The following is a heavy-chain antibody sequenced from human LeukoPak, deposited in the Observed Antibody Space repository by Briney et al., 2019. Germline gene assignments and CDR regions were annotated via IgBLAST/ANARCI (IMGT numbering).Heavy chain of an antibody. Sequence: AASVKVSCKASGYTSTSYAMHWVRQAPGQRLEWMGWINAGNGNTKYSQKFQGRVTITRDTSASTAYMELSSLRSEDTAVYYCARVLVRGVITSLGYWGQGTLVTVSS. CDR2: INAGNGNT. CDR3: ARVLVRGVITSLGY. CDR1: GYTSTSYA. V-gene: IGHV1-3*01. D-gene: IGHD3-10*01. J-gene: IGHJ4*02.